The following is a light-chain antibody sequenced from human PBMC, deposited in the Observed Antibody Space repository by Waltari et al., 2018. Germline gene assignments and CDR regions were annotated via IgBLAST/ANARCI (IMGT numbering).Light chain of an antibody. CDR3: QQFINYPLT. V-gene: IGKV1D-13*01. Sequence: AIQLTQSPSSLSASVGHRITITCRASQDIASALAWYVQKPGKAPQLLIYDASTLESGDPSRFSGSGSGTDFTLSISGLQPEDFATYYCQQFINYPLTFGPGTTVDIK. CDR2: DAS. CDR1: QDIASA. J-gene: IGKJ3*01.